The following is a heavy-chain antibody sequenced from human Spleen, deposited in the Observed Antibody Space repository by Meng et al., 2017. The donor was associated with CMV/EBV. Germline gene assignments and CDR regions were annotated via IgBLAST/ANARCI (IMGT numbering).Heavy chain of an antibody. Sequence: WDEVENPGPSSKVPSKSTGYTFTGYGIGWVRQAPGQGLEWMGWISAYNGNTNYAQKLQGRVTMTTDTSTSTAYMELRSLRSDDTAVYYCARGRSSSSASDYWGQGTLVTVSS. D-gene: IGHD6-6*01. V-gene: IGHV1-18*01. J-gene: IGHJ4*02. CDR3: ARGRSSSSASDY. CDR2: ISAYNGNT. CDR1: GYTFTGYG.